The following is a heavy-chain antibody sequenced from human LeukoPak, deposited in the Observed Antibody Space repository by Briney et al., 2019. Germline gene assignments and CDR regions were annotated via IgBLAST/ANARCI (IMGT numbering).Heavy chain of an antibody. CDR2: ISVYNGNT. V-gene: IGHV1-18*01. J-gene: IGHJ6*02. CDR3: ARGYYYDSSGLYYYGMDV. Sequence: ASVKVSCKASGYTFTSHGISWVRQAPGQGLEWMAWISVYNGNTNYAQKFQGRVTMTTDTPTNTVYMELRSLRSDDTAVYYCARGYYYDSSGLYYYGMDVWGQGTTVTVSS. D-gene: IGHD3-22*01. CDR1: GYTFTSHG.